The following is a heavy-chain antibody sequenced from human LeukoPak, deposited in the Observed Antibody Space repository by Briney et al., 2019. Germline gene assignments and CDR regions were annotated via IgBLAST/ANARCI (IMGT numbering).Heavy chain of an antibody. Sequence: GGSLRLSCAASGFTFSSYGMHWVRQAPGKGLEWVANIKQDGSEKYYVDSVKGRFTISRDNAKNSLYLQMNSLRAEDTAVYYCARVVVGAINWFDPWGQGTLVTVSS. J-gene: IGHJ5*02. CDR1: GFTFSSYG. CDR2: IKQDGSEK. V-gene: IGHV3-7*01. D-gene: IGHD1-26*01. CDR3: ARVVVGAINWFDP.